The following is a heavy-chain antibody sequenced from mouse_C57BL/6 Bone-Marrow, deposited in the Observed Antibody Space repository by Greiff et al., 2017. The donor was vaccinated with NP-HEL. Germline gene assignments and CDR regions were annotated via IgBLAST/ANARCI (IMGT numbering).Heavy chain of an antibody. Sequence: EVQGVESGGGLVQPGGSLKLSCAASGFTFSDYYMYWVRQTPEKRLEWVAYISNGGGSTYYPDTVKGRFTISRDNAKNTLYLQMSRLKAEDTAMYYCARQGLYGVPDYWGQGTTLTVSS. J-gene: IGHJ2*01. CDR2: ISNGGGST. D-gene: IGHD1-1*02. CDR3: ARQGLYGVPDY. V-gene: IGHV5-12*01. CDR1: GFTFSDYY.